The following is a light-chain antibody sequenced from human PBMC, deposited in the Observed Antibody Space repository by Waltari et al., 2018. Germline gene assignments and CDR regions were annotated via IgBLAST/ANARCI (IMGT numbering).Light chain of an antibody. J-gene: IGKJ4*01. CDR2: GAS. CDR3: QQGYGNPIT. Sequence: DIQMTQSPSSLSASIGDRVIITCRASQSLNNYLSWYQLVPGKAPKLLIYGASSVHSGVPSRVSGGGSGTDFTLTISGLQPEDFATYSCQQGYGNPITFGGGTRVDIK. CDR1: QSLNNY. V-gene: IGKV1-39*01.